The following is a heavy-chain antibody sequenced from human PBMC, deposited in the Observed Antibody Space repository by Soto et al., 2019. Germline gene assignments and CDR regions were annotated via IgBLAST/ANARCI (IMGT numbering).Heavy chain of an antibody. Sequence: IRSIYYSGSTYYNPSLTRRVTVSVDTSKNQFSLKLSSVTAAATAVYYGARHPSVFWFDHWGQGTL. J-gene: IGHJ5*02. CDR3: ARHPSVFWFDH. V-gene: IGHV4-39*01. CDR2: IYYSGST. D-gene: IGHD1-26*01.